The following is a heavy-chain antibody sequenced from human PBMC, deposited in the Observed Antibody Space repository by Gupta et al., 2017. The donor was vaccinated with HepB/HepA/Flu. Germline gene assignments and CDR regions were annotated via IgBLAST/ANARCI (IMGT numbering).Heavy chain of an antibody. CDR1: GFTFSDYY. CDR3: ARIRSWTVVSPPDD. Sequence: GGGFVKPGGSLRLSCATSGFTFSDYYMTWIRQPPGKGLEWVSYISASGRDTFYADSMKGRFTISRDNAKKSLYLQMDSLRGDDTAVYYCARIRSWTVVSPPDDWGPGILVSVSS. D-gene: IGHD2-21*01. CDR2: ISASGRDT. J-gene: IGHJ4*02. V-gene: IGHV3-11*03.